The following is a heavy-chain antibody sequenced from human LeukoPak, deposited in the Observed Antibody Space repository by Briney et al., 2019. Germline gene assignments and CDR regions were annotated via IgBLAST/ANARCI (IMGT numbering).Heavy chain of an antibody. CDR3: ARGYSSS. J-gene: IGHJ6*01. D-gene: IGHD6-13*01. CDR2: IYTSGST. Sequence: SETLSLTCTVSGGSISSGSYYWSWIRQPAGKGLEWIGRIYTSGSTNYNPSLKSRVTISVDTSKNQSSLKLSSVTAADTAVYYCARGYSSSWG. CDR1: GGSISSGSYY. V-gene: IGHV4-61*02.